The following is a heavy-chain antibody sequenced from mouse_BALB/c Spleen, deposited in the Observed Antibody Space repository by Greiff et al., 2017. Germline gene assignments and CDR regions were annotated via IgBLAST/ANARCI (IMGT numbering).Heavy chain of an antibody. CDR3: ARHYPYAMDY. J-gene: IGHJ4*01. Sequence: EVKLVESGGGLVKPGGSLKLSCAASGFAFSSYDMSWVRQTPEKRLEWVAYISSGGGSTYYPDTVKGRFTISRDNAKNTLYLQMSSLKSEDTAMYYCARHYPYAMDYWGQGTSVTVSS. D-gene: IGHD5-5*01. CDR1: GFAFSSYD. V-gene: IGHV5-12-1*01. CDR2: ISSGGGST.